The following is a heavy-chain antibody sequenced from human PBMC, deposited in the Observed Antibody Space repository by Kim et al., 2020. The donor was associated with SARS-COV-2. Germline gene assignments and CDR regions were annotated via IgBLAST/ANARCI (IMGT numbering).Heavy chain of an antibody. J-gene: IGHJ4*02. CDR2: T. D-gene: IGHD2-2*01. V-gene: IGHV4-59*09. Sequence: TNANPALQSRVTITVDTSKTQFSRKRSSVTAADTAVYYCARGYDSTGLDYWGQGTLVTVSS. CDR3: ARGYDSTGLDY.